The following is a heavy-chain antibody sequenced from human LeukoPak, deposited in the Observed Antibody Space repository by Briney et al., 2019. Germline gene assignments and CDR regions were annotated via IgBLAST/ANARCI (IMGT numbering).Heavy chain of an antibody. V-gene: IGHV1-2*02. D-gene: IGHD5-12*01. CDR1: GYTFNNYY. CDR2: INPDSGDT. CDR3: TREARAGNWFDP. Sequence: ASVKVSCKASGYTFNNYYIHWVRQAPGQGPEWMGWINPDSGDTKYQGRVTMTRDTSINTLYMELSRLTYDDTAIFYCTREARAGNWFDPWGQGTLITVSS. J-gene: IGHJ5*02.